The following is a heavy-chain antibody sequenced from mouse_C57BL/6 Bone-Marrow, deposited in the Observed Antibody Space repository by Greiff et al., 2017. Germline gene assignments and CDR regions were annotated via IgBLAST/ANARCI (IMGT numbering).Heavy chain of an antibody. CDR1: GFTFSSYA. Sequence: EVKLVESGGGLVKPGGSLKLSCAASGFTFSSYAMSWVRQTPEKRLEWVATISDGGSYTYYPANVKGRFTIPRDTAKNNLYLQMSHLKSEDTAMYYCAKGDYSDYWGQGTTLTVSS. V-gene: IGHV5-4*03. CDR2: ISDGGSYT. J-gene: IGHJ2*01. D-gene: IGHD2-13*01. CDR3: AKGDYSDY.